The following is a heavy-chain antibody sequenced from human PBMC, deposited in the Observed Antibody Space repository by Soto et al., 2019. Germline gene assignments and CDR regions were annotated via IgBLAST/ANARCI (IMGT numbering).Heavy chain of an antibody. CDR1: GFTFSNYW. J-gene: IGHJ4*02. CDR2: IKPDGSDR. Sequence: LRLSCAVSGFTFSNYWMSWVRQAPGKGLEWVANIKPDGSDRYYVDSVKGRFTISRDNAEKSLYLQMNSLRAEDTAVYYCARDHAVAATDYWGQGALVTVSS. CDR3: ARDHAVAATDY. D-gene: IGHD6-13*01. V-gene: IGHV3-7*01.